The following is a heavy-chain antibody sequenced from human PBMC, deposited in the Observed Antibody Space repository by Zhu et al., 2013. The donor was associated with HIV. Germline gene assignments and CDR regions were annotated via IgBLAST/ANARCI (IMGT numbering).Heavy chain of an antibody. V-gene: IGHV3-48*04. CDR3: AREVGYYYDSSGSSFDL. CDR2: ISSSSSTI. D-gene: IGHD3-22*01. J-gene: IGHJ2*01. CDR1: GFTFSSYS. Sequence: VQLVESGGGLVQPGGSLRLSCAASGFTFSSYSMNWVRQAPGKGLEWVSYISSSSSTIYYADSVKGRFTISRDNAKNSLYLQMNSLRAEDTAVYYCAREVGYYYDSSGSSFDLWGRGTLVTVSS.